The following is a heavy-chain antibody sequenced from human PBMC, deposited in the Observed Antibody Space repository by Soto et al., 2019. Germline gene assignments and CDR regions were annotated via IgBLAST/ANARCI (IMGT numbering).Heavy chain of an antibody. CDR2: IYNSGII. D-gene: IGHD2-21*01. CDR1: GDSISRYY. V-gene: IGHV4-4*07. Sequence: QVHLQESGPGLVKPSETLSLTCSVFGDSISRYYWSWIRQPAGKGLEFIGRIYNSGIINYNPSLESRVTRSVDPSKNQISLQLSSATAADTAMYYCARGPYCGEDCYFAYGGQGTLVTVSP. J-gene: IGHJ4*02. CDR3: ARGPYCGEDCYFAY.